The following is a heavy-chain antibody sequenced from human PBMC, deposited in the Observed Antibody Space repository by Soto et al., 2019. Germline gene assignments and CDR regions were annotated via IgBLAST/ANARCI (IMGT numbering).Heavy chain of an antibody. D-gene: IGHD2-15*01. CDR1: EFTFRDFT. CDR2: ITGSSTYI. CDR3: AGDRGCMGGTCPDLNGLHV. V-gene: IGHV3-21*01. J-gene: IGHJ6*02. Sequence: EVQLVESGGGLVKPGGSLRLSCAASEFTFRDFTMNWVRQAPGKGLEWVSSITGSSTYIYYADSVKGRFTISRDNARNLLFLKMNVLRAENTALYYCAGDRGCMGGTCPDLNGLHVGAQGTTATVSS.